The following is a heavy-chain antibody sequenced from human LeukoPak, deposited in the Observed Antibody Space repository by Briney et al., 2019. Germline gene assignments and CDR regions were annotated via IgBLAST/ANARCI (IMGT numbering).Heavy chain of an antibody. D-gene: IGHD6-6*01. V-gene: IGHV4-4*07. CDR1: GGSISTYY. CDR3: ARGLGNHIAAAFDY. J-gene: IGHJ4*02. CDR2: IYTSGST. Sequence: PSETLSLTCTVSGGSISTYYWSWIRQPAGKGLEWIGRIYTSGSTNYNPSLKSRVTMSVDTSKNHFSLRLSSVTAADTAVYYCARGLGNHIAAAFDYWGQGTLVTVSS.